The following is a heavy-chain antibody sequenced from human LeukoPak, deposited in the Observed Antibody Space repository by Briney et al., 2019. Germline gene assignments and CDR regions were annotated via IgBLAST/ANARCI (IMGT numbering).Heavy chain of an antibody. D-gene: IGHD3-10*01. CDR1: GFTFSSHA. CDR3: ARIREAFDI. V-gene: IGHV3-64*01. J-gene: IGHJ3*02. CDR2: ISSNGGST. Sequence: PGGSLRLSCAASGFTFSSHAMHWVRQAPGKGLEYVSAISSNGGSTYYANSVKGRFTISRDNSKNTLYLQMGSLRAEDMAVYYCARIREAFDIWGQGTMVTVSS.